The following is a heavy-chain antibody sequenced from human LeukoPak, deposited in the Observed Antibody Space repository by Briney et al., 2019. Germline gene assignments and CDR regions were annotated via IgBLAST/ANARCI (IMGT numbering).Heavy chain of an antibody. D-gene: IGHD3-3*01. CDR3: AKVDQPYYDFWSRFRGGPYYFDY. J-gene: IGHJ4*02. CDR2: INPDGNKK. Sequence: GGSLRLSCAVSGLTFSSSWMDWVRQAPGKGLEWVASINPDGNKKYSADSVKGRFTISRDNSKNTLYLQMNSLRAEDTAVYYCAKVDQPYYDFWSRFRGGPYYFDYWGQGTLVTVSS. CDR1: GLTFSSSW. V-gene: IGHV3-7*01.